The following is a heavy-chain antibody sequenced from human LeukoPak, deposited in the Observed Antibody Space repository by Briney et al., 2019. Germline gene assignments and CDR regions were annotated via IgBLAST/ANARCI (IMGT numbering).Heavy chain of an antibody. CDR3: ARQDNAMDV. D-gene: IGHD2-2*01. CDR1: GFTFSNYG. CDR2: ISHDGSNK. J-gene: IGHJ6*02. Sequence: GGSLRLSCAASGFTFSNYGIHWVRQAPGKGLEWVAIISHDGSNKYYGDSLKGRFTISRDNSKNTLYLQMNSLRGEDTAVYYCARQDNAMDVWGQGTTVTVSS. V-gene: IGHV3-30*03.